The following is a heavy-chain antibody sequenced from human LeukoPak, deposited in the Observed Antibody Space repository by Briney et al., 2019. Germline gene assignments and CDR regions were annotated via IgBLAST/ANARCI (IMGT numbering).Heavy chain of an antibody. J-gene: IGHJ4*02. D-gene: IGHD3-10*01. CDR3: VKDRHFYYGSGSLLEY. Sequence: PGGSLSLSCSASGSTLSSYARHWVRQAPGKGLEYVSVISSNGGSTNYADSVKGRFTISRDNSKNTLYLQMSSLRADDTAVYYCVKDRHFYYGSGSLLEYWGQGTLVTVSS. V-gene: IGHV3-64D*06. CDR2: ISSNGGST. CDR1: GSTLSSYA.